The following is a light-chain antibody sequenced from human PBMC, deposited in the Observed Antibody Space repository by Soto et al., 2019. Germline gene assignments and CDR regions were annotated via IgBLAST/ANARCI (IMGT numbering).Light chain of an antibody. J-gene: IGKJ1*01. V-gene: IGKV3-20*01. CDR1: HSVSSSY. CDR2: GAS. CDR3: QQYDSSPRT. Sequence: EIVLTQSPGTLSLSPGERATLSCRASHSVSSSYLAWYQQKPGQAPSLLIYGASNRATGIPDRFSGSGSGTDFTLPISRLEPEDFAVYYCQQYDSSPRTFGQGTKVEI.